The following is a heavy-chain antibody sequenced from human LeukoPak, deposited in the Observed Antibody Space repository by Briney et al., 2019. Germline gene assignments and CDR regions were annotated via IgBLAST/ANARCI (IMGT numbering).Heavy chain of an antibody. Sequence: SQTLSLTCTVSGGSISSGDYYWSWIRQPPGKGLEWHGYIYYSGSTYYNPSLKSRVTISVDTSKNQFSLKLSSVTAADTAVYYCARGIADYYGSGSYVWGQGTLVTVSS. V-gene: IGHV4-30-4*01. CDR1: GGSISSGDYY. CDR3: ARGIADYYGSGSYV. D-gene: IGHD3-10*01. J-gene: IGHJ4*02. CDR2: IYYSGST.